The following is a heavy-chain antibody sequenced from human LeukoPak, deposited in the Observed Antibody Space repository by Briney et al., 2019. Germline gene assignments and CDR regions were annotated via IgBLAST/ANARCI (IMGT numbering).Heavy chain of an antibody. Sequence: GGSLRLSCAASGFIFSSYWMHWVRQAPGKGLVWVSRINSDGSSTSYADSVKGRFTISRDNAKNTLYLQMNSLRAEDTAVYYCARSNRGIYYFDYWGQGTLVTVSS. D-gene: IGHD3-10*01. J-gene: IGHJ4*02. CDR1: GFIFSSYW. CDR3: ARSNRGIYYFDY. CDR2: INSDGSST. V-gene: IGHV3-74*01.